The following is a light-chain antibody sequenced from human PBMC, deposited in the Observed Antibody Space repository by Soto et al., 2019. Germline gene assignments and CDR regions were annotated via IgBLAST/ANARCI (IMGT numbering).Light chain of an antibody. V-gene: IGKV3-20*01. CDR2: GTS. J-gene: IGKJ1*01. Sequence: EIERTHAAYGITVDLCGGPTIYERARRSVTSSYLAWYRQKPGQVPRLLIYGTSSRDSGVPDRFSGSGSGTDFTLTISRLDLEDFAAYYCHQSNNAPRSFGQGTKVDIK. CDR1: RSVTSSY. CDR3: HQSNNAPRS.